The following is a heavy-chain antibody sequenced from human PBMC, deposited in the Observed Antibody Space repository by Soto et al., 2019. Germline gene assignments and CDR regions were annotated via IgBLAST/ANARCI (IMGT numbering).Heavy chain of an antibody. J-gene: IGHJ4*01. CDR1: GGTFSSYT. V-gene: IGHV1-69*02. Sequence: QVQLVQSGAEVKKPGSSVKVSCKASGGTFSSYTISWVRQAPGQGLEWMGRIIPILGIATYAQKFQGRVTIPEDKSTSSAYMELSRLRSEDTPVYYCARFPECDYGDYLPPVNLSEYWGQGTLVTVSS. CDR3: ARFPECDYGDYLPPVNLSEY. D-gene: IGHD4-17*01. CDR2: IIPILGIA.